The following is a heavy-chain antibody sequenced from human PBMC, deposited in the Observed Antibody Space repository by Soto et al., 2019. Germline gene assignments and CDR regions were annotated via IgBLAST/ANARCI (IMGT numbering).Heavy chain of an antibody. D-gene: IGHD2-21*01. CDR2: ISSSSSYI. J-gene: IGHJ6*02. CDR3: ARDAGSQNTEHTGYYGMDV. V-gene: IGHV3-21*01. CDR1: GFTFSSYS. Sequence: EVQLVESGGGLVKPGGSLRLSCAASGFTFSSYSMNWVRQAPGKGLEWVSSISSSSSYIYYADSVKGRFTISRDNAKNSRCLQMNSLRAEDTAVYYCARDAGSQNTEHTGYYGMDVWGQGTTVTVSS.